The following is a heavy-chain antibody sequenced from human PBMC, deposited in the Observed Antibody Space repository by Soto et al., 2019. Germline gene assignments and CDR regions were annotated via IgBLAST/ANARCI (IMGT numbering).Heavy chain of an antibody. J-gene: IGHJ6*02. Sequence: ASVKVSCKASGGTFSSYAISWVRQAPGQGLEWMGGIIPIFGTANYAQKFQGRVTITADESTSTAYMELSSLRSEDTAVYYCAREADYYYGMDVWGQGITVTVSS. CDR3: AREADYYYGMDV. CDR2: IIPIFGTA. V-gene: IGHV1-69*13. CDR1: GGTFSSYA.